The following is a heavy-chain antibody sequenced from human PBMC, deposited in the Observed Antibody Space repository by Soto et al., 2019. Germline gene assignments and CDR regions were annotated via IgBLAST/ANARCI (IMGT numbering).Heavy chain of an antibody. CDR3: ARDLIVVNRYYYGMDV. CDR2: IIPIFGTA. CDR1: GGTFSSYA. J-gene: IGHJ6*02. Sequence: ASVKVSCKASGGTFSSYAISWVRQAPGQGLEWMGGIIPIFGTANYAQKFQGRVTITADESTSTAYMELSSLRSEDTAVYYCARDLIVVNRYYYGMDVWGQGTTVTVSS. V-gene: IGHV1-69*13. D-gene: IGHD2-15*01.